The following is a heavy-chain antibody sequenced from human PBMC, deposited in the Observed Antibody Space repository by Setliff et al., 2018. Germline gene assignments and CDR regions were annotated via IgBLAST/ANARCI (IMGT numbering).Heavy chain of an antibody. J-gene: IGHJ3*02. D-gene: IGHD1-26*01. CDR2: IYVGGNT. V-gene: IGHV4-39*07. Sequence: PSETMSLTCTVPGGSISDDGYFWGWVRQPPGKGLEWIGNIYVGGNTYCNPSFKSRVTMSIDTSNSQFSLKLSSVTAADTAIYYCARDASASDGRNAFDIWGQGTMVTVSS. CDR3: ARDASASDGRNAFDI. CDR1: GGSISDDGYF.